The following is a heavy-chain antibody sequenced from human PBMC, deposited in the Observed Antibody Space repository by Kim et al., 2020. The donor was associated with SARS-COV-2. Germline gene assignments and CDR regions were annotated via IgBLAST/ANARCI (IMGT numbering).Heavy chain of an antibody. Sequence: YYAGSVKGRFTVSRDNAGNSLYLQMSSLRPEDTGVYYCARGDTASWPEYFEHWGQGTLATVSS. CDR3: ARGDTASWPEYFEH. V-gene: IGHV3-21*04. D-gene: IGHD2-2*01. J-gene: IGHJ1*01.